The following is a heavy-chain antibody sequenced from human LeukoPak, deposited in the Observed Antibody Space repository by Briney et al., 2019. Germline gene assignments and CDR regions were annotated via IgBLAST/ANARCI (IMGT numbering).Heavy chain of an antibody. J-gene: IGHJ4*02. CDR2: MYIGGRT. D-gene: IGHD3-10*01. CDR1: GTSIRSGSCY. CDR3: ARDETSMVRGALDH. V-gene: IGHV4-61*02. Sequence: PSETLSLTCTVIGTSIRSGSCYWYWIRQAGGKGREWIGRMYIGGRTTYNPSLKSRVTISLETPENQFSLRLRSVTAADTAVYYCARDETSMVRGALDHWGQGTPVTVSS.